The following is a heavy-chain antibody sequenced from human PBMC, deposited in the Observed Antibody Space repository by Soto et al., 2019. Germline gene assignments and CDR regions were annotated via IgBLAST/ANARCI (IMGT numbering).Heavy chain of an antibody. J-gene: IGHJ4*01. D-gene: IGHD2-2*01. CDR2: IGTAGDT. Sequence: GGSLRLSFAASGFTFSSYDMHWVRQATGKGLEWVSAIGTAGDTYYPGSVKGRFTISRENAKNSLYLQMNSLRAGDTAVYYCARGAYCSITIVRFDYWGHGTLVTVSS. CDR3: ARGAYCSITIVRFDY. V-gene: IGHV3-13*01. CDR1: GFTFSSYD.